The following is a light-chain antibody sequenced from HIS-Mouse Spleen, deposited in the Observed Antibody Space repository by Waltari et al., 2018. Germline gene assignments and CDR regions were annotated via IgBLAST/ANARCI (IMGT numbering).Light chain of an antibody. CDR2: DDS. J-gene: IGLJ1*01. Sequence: SYVLTQPPSVSVAPGKTARITCGGNNLGSKSVQWYQQKPGQAPLLVVYDDSDRPSGIPERFSGSNSGNTATLTISRVEAGDEADYYCQVWDSSSDHPYVFGTGTKVTVL. V-gene: IGLV3-21*03. CDR3: QVWDSSSDHPYV. CDR1: NLGSKS.